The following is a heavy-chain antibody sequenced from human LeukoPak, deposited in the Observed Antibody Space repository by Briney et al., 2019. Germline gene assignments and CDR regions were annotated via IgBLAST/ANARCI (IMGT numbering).Heavy chain of an antibody. CDR3: ARLGYCSSTSCYTDWFDP. CDR1: GGTFSSYA. V-gene: IGHV1-69*05. Sequence: ASVKVSCKASGGTFSSYAISWVRQAPGQGLEWMGGIIPIFGTANYAQKFQGRVTITTDESTSTAYMELSSLRSEDTAVYYCARLGYCSSTSCYTDWFDPWGQGTLVTVSS. J-gene: IGHJ5*02. CDR2: IIPIFGTA. D-gene: IGHD2-2*02.